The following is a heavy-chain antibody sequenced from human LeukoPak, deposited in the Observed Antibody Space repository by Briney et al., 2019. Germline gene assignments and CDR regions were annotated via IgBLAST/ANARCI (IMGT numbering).Heavy chain of an antibody. Sequence: GRSLRLSCAASGFTFSSYGMHWVRQAPGKGLEWVAVISYDGSNKYYADSVKGRFTISRDNSKNTLYLQMNSLRAEDTAVYYCANSINSWYGYYGMDVWGQGTTVNVSS. J-gene: IGHJ6*02. V-gene: IGHV3-30*18. CDR3: ANSINSWYGYYGMDV. CDR2: ISYDGSNK. CDR1: GFTFSSYG. D-gene: IGHD6-13*01.